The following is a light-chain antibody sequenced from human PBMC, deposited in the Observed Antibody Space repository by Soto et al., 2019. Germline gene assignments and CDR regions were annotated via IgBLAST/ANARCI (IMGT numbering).Light chain of an antibody. J-gene: IGLJ1*01. CDR2: EGS. V-gene: IGLV2-14*02. Sequence: QSVLTQPASVSGSPGQSITISCTGTSSNVGSYNLVSWYQQHPGKAPKLMIFEGSERPSGVSNRFSGSKSGNTASLTISGLQAEDEADYYCSSFRSGSTLYVFGTGTKVTVL. CDR1: SSNVGSYNL. CDR3: SSFRSGSTLYV.